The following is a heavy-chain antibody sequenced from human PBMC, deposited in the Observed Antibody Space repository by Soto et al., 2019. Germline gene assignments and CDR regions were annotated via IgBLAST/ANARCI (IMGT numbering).Heavy chain of an antibody. CDR2: ISYRGST. Sequence: SETLSLTCTVSSGSISSTIYSWDWIRQPPGKGLEWIGYISYRGSTNYNPSLKSRVTISVDTSKNQFSLKLSSVTAADTAVYYCARYGSGSSVWFDPWGQGTLVTVSS. CDR3: ARYGSGSSVWFDP. J-gene: IGHJ5*02. V-gene: IGHV4-61*05. D-gene: IGHD3-10*01. CDR1: SGSISSTIYS.